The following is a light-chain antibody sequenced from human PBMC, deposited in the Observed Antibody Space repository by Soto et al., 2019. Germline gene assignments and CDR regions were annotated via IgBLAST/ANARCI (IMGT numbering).Light chain of an antibody. CDR1: QCISVT. J-gene: IGKJ4*01. V-gene: IGKV3-15*01. CDR2: DTS. CDR3: QRYNNWPRT. Sequence: EIIMTPSPATLPVSTGEGVTLSCRASQCISVTLAWYQHKPGQMPRLLIYDTSSRATAVPARFSGSRSGTEFTLTINSVQSEEFAGDYCQRYNNWPRTFGGGTKVDIK.